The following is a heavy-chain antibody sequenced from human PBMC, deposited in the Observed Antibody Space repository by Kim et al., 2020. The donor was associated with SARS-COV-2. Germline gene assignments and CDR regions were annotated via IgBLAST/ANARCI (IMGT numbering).Heavy chain of an antibody. CDR1: GGSISSYY. CDR3: ARVSGSSGVDV. D-gene: IGHD6-19*01. Sequence: SETLSLTCTVSGGSISSYYWSWIRQPPGKGLEWIGYIYYSGSTNYNPSLKSRVTISVDTSKNQFSLKLSSVTAAHTAVYYCARVSGSSGVDVWGQGTTVTVSS. J-gene: IGHJ6*02. V-gene: IGHV4-59*13. CDR2: IYYSGST.